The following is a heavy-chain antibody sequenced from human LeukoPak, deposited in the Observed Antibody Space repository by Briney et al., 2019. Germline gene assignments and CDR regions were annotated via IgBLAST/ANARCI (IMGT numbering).Heavy chain of an antibody. D-gene: IGHD3-3*01. J-gene: IGHJ4*02. CDR3: AKRWSGYHSSEV. CDR2: IFPSGGEI. V-gene: IGHV3-23*01. CDR1: GFTFSTFA. Sequence: EGSLRLSCAASGFTFSTFAMIWVRQPPGKGPEWVSSIFPSGGEIHYADSVRGRFTISRDNSKNTLYLQMNSLRAEDTAVYYCAKRWSGYHSSEVWGQGTLVTVSS.